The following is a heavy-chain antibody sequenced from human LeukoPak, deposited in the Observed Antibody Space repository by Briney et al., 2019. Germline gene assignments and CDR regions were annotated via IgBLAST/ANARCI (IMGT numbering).Heavy chain of an antibody. J-gene: IGHJ6*03. V-gene: IGHV4-39*07. CDR2: VYYSGST. CDR1: GGSISSSTYY. CDR3: YCYYMDV. Sequence: PSETLSLTCSVSGGSISSSTYYWGWIRQPPGKGLEWIGSVYYSGSTYYNPSLKSRVTISVDTSKNQFSLNLRSVTAADTAVYYCYCYYMDVWGKGTTVTVSS.